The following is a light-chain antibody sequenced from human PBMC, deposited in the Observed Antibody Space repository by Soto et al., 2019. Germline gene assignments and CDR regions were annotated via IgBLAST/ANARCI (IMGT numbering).Light chain of an antibody. CDR2: EAT. Sequence: QSVLTQPASVSGSPEQSITISCTGTSNDVGRYNLVSWYQQHPGKAPKVMIYEATKRPSGVSNRFSGSKSGNTASLTISGLQAEDEADYYCCTYAGSGNVVFGGGTQLTVL. CDR1: SNDVGRYNL. V-gene: IGLV2-23*01. J-gene: IGLJ2*01. CDR3: CTYAGSGNVV.